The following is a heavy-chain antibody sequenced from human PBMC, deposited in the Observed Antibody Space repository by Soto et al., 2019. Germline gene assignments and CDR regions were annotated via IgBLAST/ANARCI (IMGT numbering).Heavy chain of an antibody. CDR1: GYTFASYY. CDR2: INPSSGRT. D-gene: IGHD1-26*01. J-gene: IGHJ6*02. Sequence: QVQLVQSGAEVKKPGASVKVYCKASGYTFASYYMNWVRQAPGQGLEWMGIINPSSGRTSYPQKFQGSVTMTGDTSTSTVYMELSSLRSEDTAVYYCARAVGINHYYYYGMDAWGQGTTVTVSS. CDR3: ARAVGINHYYYYGMDA. V-gene: IGHV1-46*01.